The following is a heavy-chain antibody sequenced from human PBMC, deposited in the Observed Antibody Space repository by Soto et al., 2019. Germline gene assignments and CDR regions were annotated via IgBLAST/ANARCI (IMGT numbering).Heavy chain of an antibody. D-gene: IGHD2-21*01. J-gene: IGHJ6*02. V-gene: IGHV3-30*18. CDR2: ISYDGSNK. CDR3: AKDLWSGGGYYYYGMDV. Sequence: GGSLRLSCAASGFTFSSYGMHWVRQAPGKGLEWVAVISYDGSNKYYADSVKGRFTISRDNSKNTLYLQMNSLRAEDTAVYYCAKDLWSGGGYYYYGMDVWGQGTTVTVSS. CDR1: GFTFSSYG.